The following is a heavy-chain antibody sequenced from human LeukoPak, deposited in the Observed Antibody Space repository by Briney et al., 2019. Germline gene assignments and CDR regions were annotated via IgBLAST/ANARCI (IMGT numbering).Heavy chain of an antibody. D-gene: IGHD5/OR15-5a*01. CDR2: ISYDGSNE. V-gene: IGHV3-30*18. CDR3: AKREGSTMGL. Sequence: AGGSLRLSCTASGFTFSVFGFHWVRQAPGKGLEWVAVISYDGSNEYYADSVKGRFTISRDNSRSTVYLQMNSLKVEDTAVFYCAKREGSTMGLWGQGTLVTVSS. J-gene: IGHJ4*02. CDR1: GFTFSVFG.